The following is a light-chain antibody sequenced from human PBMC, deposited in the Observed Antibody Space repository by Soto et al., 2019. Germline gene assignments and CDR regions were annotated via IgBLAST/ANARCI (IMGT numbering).Light chain of an antibody. J-gene: IGLJ1*01. Sequence: QSVLTQPPSASGTPGQRVTISCSGSSSNIGSNNVNWYQQLPGTAPKLLIYSSNQRPSGVPDRFSGSKSGTSASLAISGLQSEDEADYYCAAWDDSLNDYVFATGTKLTVL. CDR3: AAWDDSLNDYV. V-gene: IGLV1-44*01. CDR1: SSNIGSNN. CDR2: SSN.